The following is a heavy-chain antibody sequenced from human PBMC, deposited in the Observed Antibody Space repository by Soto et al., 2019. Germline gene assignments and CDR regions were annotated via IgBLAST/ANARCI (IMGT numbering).Heavy chain of an antibody. J-gene: IGHJ4*02. CDR1: GGSISSSFW. CDR2: IYHIGIT. V-gene: IGHV4-4*02. CDR3: ARAPRTYDNSEN. D-gene: IGHD1-26*01. Sequence: QVHLRESGPGLVRPSGTLSLTCAVSGGSISSSFWWTWVRQPPGKGLEWIGEIYHIGITHYNPSLKSRAPITVAKSTNQFPLNLNSVTAADPAVYYCARAPRTYDNSENWGQGILVTVSS.